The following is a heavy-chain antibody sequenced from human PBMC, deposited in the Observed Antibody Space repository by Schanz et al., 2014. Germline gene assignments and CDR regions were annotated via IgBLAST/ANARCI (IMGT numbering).Heavy chain of an antibody. CDR1: GYTFTSYY. Sequence: QVQLVQSGAEVKKPGASVKVSCKASGYTFTSYYMHWVRQAPGQGLEWMGIINPSGGSTSYAQKFQGRVTMTTDTSTSTAYMELRSLRSDDTAVYYCARDSPVVPAAPFAYWGQGTLVTVSS. J-gene: IGHJ4*02. CDR3: ARDSPVVPAAPFAY. D-gene: IGHD2-2*01. CDR2: INPSGGST. V-gene: IGHV1-46*01.